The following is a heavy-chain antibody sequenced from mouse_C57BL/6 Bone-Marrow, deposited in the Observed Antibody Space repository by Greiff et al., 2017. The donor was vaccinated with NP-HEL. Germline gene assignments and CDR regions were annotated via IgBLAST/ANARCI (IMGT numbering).Heavy chain of an antibody. CDR3: ARVLFRSQFLLYFEV. V-gene: IGHV1-50*01. J-gene: IGHJ1*03. Sequence: QVQLKQPGAELVKPGASVKLSCKASGYTFTSYWMQWVKQRPGQGLEWIGEIDPSDSYTNYNQKFKGKATLTVDTSSSTAYMQLRSLTSEDSAVYYGARVLFRSQFLLYFEVWGTGTTVTVSS. D-gene: IGHD1-1*01. CDR1: GYTFTSYW. CDR2: IDPSDSYT.